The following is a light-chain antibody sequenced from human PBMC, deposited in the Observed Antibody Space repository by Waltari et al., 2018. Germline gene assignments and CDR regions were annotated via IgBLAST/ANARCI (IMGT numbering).Light chain of an antibody. J-gene: IGLJ2*01. CDR3: QSADTNNIVV. Sequence: SYELTQPPSVSVSPGQTARITCSGDALPTQYAYWYQQKPGQAPVQVIYKSTERPSGTRVSFSGSVSETTVTLIISGVQAEDEADYYCQSADTNNIVVFGGGTKLTV. CDR1: ALPTQY. CDR2: KST. V-gene: IGLV3-25*03.